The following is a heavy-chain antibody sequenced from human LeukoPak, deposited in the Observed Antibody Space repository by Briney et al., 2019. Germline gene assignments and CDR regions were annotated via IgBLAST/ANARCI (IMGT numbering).Heavy chain of an antibody. Sequence: PGGTLRLSCAASGFTFSSYEMNWVRQAPGKGMEWVSFITSSGNTMYYADSVKGRFTISRDKSKNTRHLQMSSLRAEDTAVYYCAKSYYDSGSFYTPFDHWGQGTLVTVSS. D-gene: IGHD3-10*01. CDR2: ITSSGNTM. CDR3: AKSYYDSGSFYTPFDH. V-gene: IGHV3-48*03. CDR1: GFTFSSYE. J-gene: IGHJ4*02.